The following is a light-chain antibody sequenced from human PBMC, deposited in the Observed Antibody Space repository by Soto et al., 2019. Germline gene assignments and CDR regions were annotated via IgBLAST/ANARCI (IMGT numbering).Light chain of an antibody. CDR1: SRDVGGYNY. V-gene: IGLV2-14*01. J-gene: IGLJ1*01. CDR3: SSYTSSSTPYV. CDR2: DVS. Sequence: QSALTQPASVSGSPGQPITISGTGTSRDVGGYNYVSWYQQHPGKAPKLMIYDVSNRPSGVSNRFSGSKSGNTASLTISELQAEDEADYYCSSYTSSSTPYVFGTGTKATVL.